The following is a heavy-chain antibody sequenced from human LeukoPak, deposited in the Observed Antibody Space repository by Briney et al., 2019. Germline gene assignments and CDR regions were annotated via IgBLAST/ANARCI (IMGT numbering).Heavy chain of an antibody. J-gene: IGHJ5*02. D-gene: IGHD1-1*01. V-gene: IGHV4-39*07. CDR3: ARGTDDQNWFDP. Sequence: SETLSLTCTVSGGSISSSSYYWGWIRQPPGKGLEWIGSIYYSGSTYYSPSLKSRVTISVDTSKNQFSLKLSSVTAADTAVYYCARGTDDQNWFDPWGQGTLVTVSS. CDR1: GGSISSSSYY. CDR2: IYYSGST.